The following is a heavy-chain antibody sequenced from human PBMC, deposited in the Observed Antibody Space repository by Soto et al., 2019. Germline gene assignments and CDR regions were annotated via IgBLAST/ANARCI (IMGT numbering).Heavy chain of an antibody. J-gene: IGHJ6*02. D-gene: IGHD3-22*01. V-gene: IGHV3-74*01. CDR1: GFTFSSYL. CDR2: INSDGSST. Sequence: EVQLVESGGDLVQPGGSLRLSCEASGFTFSSYLMHWVRQAPGKGLVWVSRINSDGSSTSYADSVKGRFTIYRDNAKNTLYLQVNSLRTEDKAVDYCARELGNDYDTSGLDVPVSIYYYGIDFWGQGTPVTVSS. CDR3: ARELGNDYDTSGLDVPVSIYYYGIDF.